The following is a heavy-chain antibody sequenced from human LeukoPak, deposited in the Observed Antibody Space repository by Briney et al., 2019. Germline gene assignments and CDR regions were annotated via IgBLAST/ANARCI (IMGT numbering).Heavy chain of an antibody. D-gene: IGHD3-22*01. J-gene: IGHJ4*02. V-gene: IGHV3-9*01. Sequence: GGSLRLSCAASGFTFDDYAMHWVRQAPGKGLEWVSGISWNRGSIGYADSVTGRFTISRDNAKNSLYLQMNSLRAEDTALYYCAKESIPTYYDSSGSFDYWGQGTLVTVSS. CDR1: GFTFDDYA. CDR3: AKESIPTYYDSSGSFDY. CDR2: ISWNRGSI.